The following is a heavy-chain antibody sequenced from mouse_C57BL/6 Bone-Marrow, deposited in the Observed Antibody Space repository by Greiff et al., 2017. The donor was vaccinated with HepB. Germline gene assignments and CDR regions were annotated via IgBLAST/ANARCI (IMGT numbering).Heavy chain of an antibody. CDR3: ARGGYGSSGYFDV. CDR1: GFSLTSYG. Sequence: VKLMESGPGLVAPSQSLSITCTVSGFSLTSYGVHWVRQPPGKGLEWLVVIWSDGSTTYNSALKSRLSISKDNSKSQVFLKMNSLQTDDTAMYYCARGGYGSSGYFDVWGTGTTVTVSS. D-gene: IGHD1-1*01. J-gene: IGHJ1*03. V-gene: IGHV2-6*03. CDR2: IWSDGST.